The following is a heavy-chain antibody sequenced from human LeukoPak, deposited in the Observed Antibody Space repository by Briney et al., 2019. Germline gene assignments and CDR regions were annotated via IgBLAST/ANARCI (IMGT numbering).Heavy chain of an antibody. D-gene: IGHD3-22*01. CDR3: ARSGGYDSSGYYSASFDY. Sequence: PGGSLRLSCAASGFTFSSYSMNWVRQAPGNSMEWVSSISSSSSYIYYADSVKGRFTLSRDNAKTSLYLQMNSLRADHTSVYYCARSGGYDSSGYYSASFDYWGQGTLVTVSS. V-gene: IGHV3-21*01. CDR2: ISSSSSYI. J-gene: IGHJ4*02. CDR1: GFTFSSYS.